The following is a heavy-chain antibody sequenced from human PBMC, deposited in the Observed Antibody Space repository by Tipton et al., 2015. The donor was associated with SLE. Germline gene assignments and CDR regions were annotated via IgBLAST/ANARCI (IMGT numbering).Heavy chain of an antibody. CDR2: ISWNSGSI. CDR1: GFTFDDYA. Sequence: SLRLSCAASGFTFDDYAMHGVRQAPGKGLEWVSGISWNSGSIGYADSVKGRFTISRDNAKNSLYLQMNSLRAEDTALYYCAKDPYGSGSYYFDYWGQGTPVTVSS. J-gene: IGHJ4*02. V-gene: IGHV3-9*01. D-gene: IGHD3-10*01. CDR3: AKDPYGSGSYYFDY.